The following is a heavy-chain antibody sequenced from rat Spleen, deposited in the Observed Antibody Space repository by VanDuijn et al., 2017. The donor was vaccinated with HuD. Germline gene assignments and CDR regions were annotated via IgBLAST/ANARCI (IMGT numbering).Heavy chain of an antibody. Sequence: EVQLVESDGGLVQPGRSLKLSCAASGFTFSDYYMAWVRQAPTKGLEWVATISYDGSTTYYRDSVKGRFTISRDNAKSTLYLQMDSLRSEDTATYYCTTLLTTEGILFDYWGQGVMVTVSS. V-gene: IGHV5-29*01. CDR3: TTLLTTEGILFDY. J-gene: IGHJ2*01. D-gene: IGHD1-11*01. CDR2: ISYDGSTT. CDR1: GFTFSDYY.